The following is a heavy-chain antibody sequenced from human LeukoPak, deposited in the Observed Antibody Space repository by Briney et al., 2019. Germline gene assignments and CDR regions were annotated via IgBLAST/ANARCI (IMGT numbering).Heavy chain of an antibody. V-gene: IGHV1-18*01. Sequence: ASAKVSCKASGYIFASYAFSWVRQAPGQGLGWMGWVNNYNGNTDYARNLQGRVTMTTETSTNTAYMELRSLRSDDTAVYFCARHSSQSHFDYWGQGTLVTVSS. D-gene: IGHD3-22*01. CDR1: GYIFASYA. J-gene: IGHJ4*02. CDR3: ARHSSQSHFDY. CDR2: VNNYNGNT.